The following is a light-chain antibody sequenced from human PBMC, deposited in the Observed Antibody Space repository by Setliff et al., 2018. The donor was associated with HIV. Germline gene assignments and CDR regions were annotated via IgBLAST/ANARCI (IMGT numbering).Light chain of an antibody. CDR1: RSNIGNNF. J-gene: IGLJ3*02. CDR3: GTWDRSLSVWV. CDR2: DND. V-gene: IGLV1-51*01. Sequence: QSALTQPPSVSAAPGQKVSISCSETRSNIGNNFVSWCQHLPGTAPRLLIYDNDKRPSGIPDRFSGSKSGTSATLGITGIQTGDEADYYCGTWDRSLSVWVFGGGTKVTVL.